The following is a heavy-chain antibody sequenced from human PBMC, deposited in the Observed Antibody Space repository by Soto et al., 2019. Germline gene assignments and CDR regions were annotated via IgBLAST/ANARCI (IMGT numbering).Heavy chain of an antibody. V-gene: IGHV1-69*13. D-gene: IGHD3-16*01. J-gene: IGHJ6*02. CDR3: ARDWDYYYGMDV. CDR1: GCTFSSYA. CDR2: IIPIFGTA. Sequence: SVKVSCKASGCTFSSYAISCVRQAPGQGLERMGGIIPIFGTANYAQKFQGRVTITADESTSTAYMELSSLRSEDTAVYYCARDWDYYYGMDVWGQGTTVTVSS.